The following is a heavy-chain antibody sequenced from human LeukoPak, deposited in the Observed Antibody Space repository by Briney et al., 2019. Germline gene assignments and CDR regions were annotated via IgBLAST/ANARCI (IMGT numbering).Heavy chain of an antibody. CDR3: ARGDCGSPVFDY. D-gene: IGHD2-15*01. V-gene: IGHV1-69*06. Sequence: SVKVSCKASGGTFSSYAISWVRQAPGQGLEWMGGIIPIFGTANYAQKFQGRVTITADKSTSTAYMELSSLRSEDTAVYYCARGDCGSPVFDYWGQGTLVTVSS. CDR1: GGTFSSYA. J-gene: IGHJ4*02. CDR2: IIPIFGTA.